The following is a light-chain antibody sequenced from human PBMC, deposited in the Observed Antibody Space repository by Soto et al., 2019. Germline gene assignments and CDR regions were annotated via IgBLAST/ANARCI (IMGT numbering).Light chain of an antibody. J-gene: IGKJ5*01. V-gene: IGKV3-15*01. CDR2: DIS. Sequence: EVVMTQSPATLSVSPGERATLSCRASQTVSRNLAWYQQRPGQAPRLLIYDISNRAAGVPSRFSGSGSGTDFTLTISSLQPEDFATYFCQQSYSTPITFGQGTRLEIK. CDR3: QQSYSTPIT. CDR1: QTVSRN.